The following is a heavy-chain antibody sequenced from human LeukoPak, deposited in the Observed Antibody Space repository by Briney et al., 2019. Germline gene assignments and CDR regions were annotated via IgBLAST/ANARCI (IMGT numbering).Heavy chain of an antibody. D-gene: IGHD3-22*01. CDR3: ARDPYYYDSSGYFPFDY. J-gene: IGHJ4*02. CDR1: GYTFTGYY. Sequence: ASVKVSCKASGYTFTGYYMHWVRQAPGQGLEWMGRINPNSGGTNYAQKFQGRVTMTRDTSISTAYMELSRLRSDDTAVYYCARDPYYYDSSGYFPFDYWGQGTLVTVPS. V-gene: IGHV1-2*06. CDR2: INPNSGGT.